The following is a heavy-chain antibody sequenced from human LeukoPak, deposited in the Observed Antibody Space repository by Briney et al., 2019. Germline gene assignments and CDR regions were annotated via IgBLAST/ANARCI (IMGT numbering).Heavy chain of an antibody. CDR3: ARDVPRYYYDSSGYLHFDY. CDR1: GYTFTSYG. CDR2: ISAYNGNT. D-gene: IGHD3-22*01. Sequence: GESLKISCKASGYTFTSYGISWVRQAPGQGLEWMGWISAYNGNTNYAQKLQGRVTMTTDTSTSTAYMELRSLRSDDTAVYYCARDVPRYYYDSSGYLHFDYWGQGTLVTVSS. J-gene: IGHJ4*02. V-gene: IGHV1-18*01.